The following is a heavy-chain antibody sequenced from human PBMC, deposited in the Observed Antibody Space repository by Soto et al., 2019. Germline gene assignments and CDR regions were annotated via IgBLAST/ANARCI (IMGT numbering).Heavy chain of an antibody. D-gene: IGHD5-18*01. Sequence: KTSETLSLTCTVSGGSISSGGYYWSWIRQHPGKGLEWIGYIYYSGSTYYNPSLKSRVTISVDTSKNQFSLKLSSVTAADTAVYYCARDRGGGYSYGNLDYWGQGTLVTVSS. V-gene: IGHV4-31*03. CDR1: GGSISSGGYY. CDR3: ARDRGGGYSYGNLDY. CDR2: IYYSGST. J-gene: IGHJ4*02.